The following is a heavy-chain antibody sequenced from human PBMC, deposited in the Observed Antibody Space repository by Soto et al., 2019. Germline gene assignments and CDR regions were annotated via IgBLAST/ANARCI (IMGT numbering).Heavy chain of an antibody. J-gene: IGHJ4*02. D-gene: IGHD1-26*01. V-gene: IGHV1-46*01. CDR3: ARDSSGGSYYLTGRCYFGC. CDR1: GYTFTSYY. Sequence: VASVKVSCKVSGYTFTSYYMHWVRQAPGQGLGWMGIINPSGGSTSYAQKFQGRVTMTRATSTSTVYMELSSLRSEDTAVYYCARDSSGGSYYLTGRCYFGCRGKGTLGTVSS. CDR2: INPSGGST.